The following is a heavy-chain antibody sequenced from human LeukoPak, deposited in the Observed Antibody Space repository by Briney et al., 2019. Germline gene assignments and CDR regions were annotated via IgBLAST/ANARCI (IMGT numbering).Heavy chain of an antibody. CDR3: ARVGCPNYYYHCMDV. D-gene: IGHD6-19*01. CDR1: GGSISSYY. V-gene: IGHV4-59*01. CDR2: IHDSGST. J-gene: IGHJ6*02. Sequence: SSESLSLTCTVSGGSISSYYWSWIRQPPGKGLEWLGYIHDSGSTNYNPSLKSRVTISVVTSKNQFSLKLSSVTAADTAVYYCARVGCPNYYYHCMDVWGQGTTVTVSS.